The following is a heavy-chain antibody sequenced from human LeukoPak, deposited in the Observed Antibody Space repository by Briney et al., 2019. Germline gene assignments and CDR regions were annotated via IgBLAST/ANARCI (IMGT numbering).Heavy chain of an antibody. D-gene: IGHD6-25*01. CDR2: IKSKTARGTT. V-gene: IGHV3-15*01. CDR1: GFTFSNAW. Sequence: GGSLRLSCAASGFTFSNAWMSWVRQAPGKGLEWVGRIKSKTARGTTDHAAPVKGRFTISRDDSKNTLFLQMNSLNIGDTGVYYCATAGWSVAANLWGQGTLVTVSS. J-gene: IGHJ5*02. CDR3: ATAGWSVAANL.